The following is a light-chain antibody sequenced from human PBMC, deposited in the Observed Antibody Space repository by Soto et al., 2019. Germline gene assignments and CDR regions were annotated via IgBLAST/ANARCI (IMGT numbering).Light chain of an antibody. Sequence: QSVLPQPPSASGNPGQRVTISCSGSSSNIGSNTVNWYQQLPGTAPKLLIYSNNQRPSGVPDRFSGSKSGTSASLAISGLQSEDEADYYCAAWDDSLNGPYVFGTGTKLTVL. CDR2: SNN. CDR1: SSNIGSNT. J-gene: IGLJ1*01. V-gene: IGLV1-44*01. CDR3: AAWDDSLNGPYV.